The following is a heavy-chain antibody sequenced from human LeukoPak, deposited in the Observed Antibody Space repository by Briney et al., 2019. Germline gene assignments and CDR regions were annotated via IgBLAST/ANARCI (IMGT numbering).Heavy chain of an antibody. D-gene: IGHD2-15*01. Sequence: SVKVSCKASGGTFSSYAISWVRQAPGQGLEWMGGIIPIFGTANYAQKFQGRVTITTDESTSTAYMELSSLRSEDTAVYYCASSAVAATRYYFDYWGQGTLVTVSS. CDR1: GGTFSSYA. CDR3: ASSAVAATRYYFDY. J-gene: IGHJ4*02. V-gene: IGHV1-69*05. CDR2: IIPIFGTA.